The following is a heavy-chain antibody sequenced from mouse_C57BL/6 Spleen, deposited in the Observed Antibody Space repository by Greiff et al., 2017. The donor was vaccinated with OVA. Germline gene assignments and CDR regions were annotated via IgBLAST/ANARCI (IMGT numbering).Heavy chain of an antibody. J-gene: IGHJ1*03. CDR2: IDPSDSYT. Sequence: VQLQQPGAELVKPGASVKLSCKASGYTFTSYWMQWVKQRPGQGLEWIGEIDPSDSYTNYNQKFKGKATLTVDTSSSTAYMQLSSLTSEDSAVYYCARGRLDVWGTGTTVTVSS. CDR3: ARGRLDV. V-gene: IGHV1-50*01. CDR1: GYTFTSYW.